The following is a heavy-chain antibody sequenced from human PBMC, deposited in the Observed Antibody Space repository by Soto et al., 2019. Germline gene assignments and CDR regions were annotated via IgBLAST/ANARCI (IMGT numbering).Heavy chain of an antibody. CDR2: IYYSGST. J-gene: IGHJ4*02. CDR3: ARLKGITWFGELSDFDY. V-gene: IGHV4-39*01. D-gene: IGHD3-10*01. CDR1: GGSISSSSYY. Sequence: QLQLQESGPGLVKPSETLSLTCTVSGGSISSSSYYWGWIRQPPGKGLEWIGSIYYSGSTYYNPSLKSRVTISVDTSKNQFSLKLSSVTAADTAVYYCARLKGITWFGELSDFDYWGQGTLVTVSS.